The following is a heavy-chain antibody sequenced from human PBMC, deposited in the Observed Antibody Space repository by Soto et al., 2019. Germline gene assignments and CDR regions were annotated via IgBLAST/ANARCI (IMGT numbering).Heavy chain of an antibody. CDR2: MNPNSGNT. J-gene: IGHJ5*02. D-gene: IGHD2-2*01. CDR3: ARGPYCSSSGCRRWVWFDP. CDR1: GYTFTTYD. V-gene: IGHV1-8*02. Sequence: QVQLVQSGAEVKKPGASVQVSCKASGYTFTTYDINWGRQATGQGLEWMGWMNPNSGNTGYAQKFQDRVTMTRDNSINTAYLELSSLTSDDTALYYCARGPYCSSSGCRRWVWFDPWGQGTPVTVSS.